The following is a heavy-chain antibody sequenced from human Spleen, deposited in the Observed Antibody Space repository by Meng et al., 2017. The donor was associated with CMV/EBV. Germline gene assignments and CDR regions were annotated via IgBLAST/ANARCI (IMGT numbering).Heavy chain of an antibody. Sequence: ASVKVSCKTSGYNFIDYYIHWVRQAPGQGLEWMGWINPSSGDSKSAQKFQGRVTMTRDTSISTAYMELNRLTSDDTAVYFCARLLHVPYYDSSGYYDYWGQGTLVTVSS. V-gene: IGHV1-2*02. D-gene: IGHD3-22*01. CDR2: INPSSGDS. CDR1: GYNFIDYY. J-gene: IGHJ4*02. CDR3: ARLLHVPYYDSSGYYDY.